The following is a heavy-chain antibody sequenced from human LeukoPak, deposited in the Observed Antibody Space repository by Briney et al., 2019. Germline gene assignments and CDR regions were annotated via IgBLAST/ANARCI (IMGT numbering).Heavy chain of an antibody. V-gene: IGHV1-69*13. CDR2: IIPIFGTA. Sequence: SVTVSCTASGYTLTSYGISWVRQAPGQGLEWMGGIIPIFGTANYAQKFQGRVTITADESTSTAYMELSSLRSEDTAVYYCTIYDSSGYYHLDYWGQGTLVTVSS. CDR3: TIYDSSGYYHLDY. CDR1: GYTLTSYG. J-gene: IGHJ4*02. D-gene: IGHD3-22*01.